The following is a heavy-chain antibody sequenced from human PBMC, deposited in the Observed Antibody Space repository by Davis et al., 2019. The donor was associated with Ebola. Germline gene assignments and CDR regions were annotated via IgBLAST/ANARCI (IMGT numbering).Heavy chain of an antibody. Sequence: GESLKISCAASGFTFNTNAMIWVRQAPGKGPEWVSAVSGTGGGTYYTDSVKGRFTISRDNSKNTLYLQMSSLRAEDTAVYYCAKPIVGTYFDGFDVWGQGTLVTVSS. D-gene: IGHD3-3*01. J-gene: IGHJ3*01. CDR1: GFTFNTNA. CDR3: AKPIVGTYFDGFDV. V-gene: IGHV3-23*01. CDR2: VSGTGGGT.